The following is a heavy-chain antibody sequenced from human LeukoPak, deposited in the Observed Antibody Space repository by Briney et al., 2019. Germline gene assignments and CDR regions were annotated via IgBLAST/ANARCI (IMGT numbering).Heavy chain of an antibody. J-gene: IGHJ5*02. CDR2: ISGSGGST. CDR1: GFTFSIYV. CDR3: ARVAGWHWFDP. V-gene: IGHV3-23*01. Sequence: GGSLRLSCAASGFTFSIYVMSCVCEALGEGLGWVSAISGSGGSTYYADSVKGRFTISRDNSKNTVYLQMNNMRVDDTAVYYCARVAGWHWFDPWGQGTLVTVSS. D-gene: IGHD6-19*01.